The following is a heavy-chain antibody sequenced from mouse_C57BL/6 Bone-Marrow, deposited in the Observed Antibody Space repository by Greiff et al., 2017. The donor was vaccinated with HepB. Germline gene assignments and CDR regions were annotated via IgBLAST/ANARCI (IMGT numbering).Heavy chain of an antibody. CDR3: ARRRGSSYAMDY. CDR2: IHPNSGST. Sequence: VQLQQPGAELVKPGASVKLSCKASGYTFTSYWMHWVKQRPGQGLEWIGMIHPNSGSTNYNEKFKSKATLTVDNSSSTAYMQLSSLTSEDSAVYYCARRRGSSYAMDYWGQGTSVTVSS. V-gene: IGHV1-64*01. CDR1: GYTFTSYW. D-gene: IGHD1-1*01. J-gene: IGHJ4*01.